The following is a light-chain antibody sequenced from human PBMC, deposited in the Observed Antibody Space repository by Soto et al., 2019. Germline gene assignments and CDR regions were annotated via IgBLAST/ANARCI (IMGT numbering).Light chain of an antibody. J-gene: IGKJ4*01. CDR1: QGISSY. Sequence: DIQMTQSPSSLSASVGHRVTITCRASQGISSYLAWYQQKPGKAPKLLIYAASTLQSGVPSRFSGSGSGTDFTLTISSLQPEDVATYYCQKYNSAPLTFGGGTKVDIK. CDR3: QKYNSAPLT. CDR2: AAS. V-gene: IGKV1-27*01.